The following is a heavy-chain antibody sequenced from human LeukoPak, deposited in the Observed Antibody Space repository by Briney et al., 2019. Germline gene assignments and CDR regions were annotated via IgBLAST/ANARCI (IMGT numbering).Heavy chain of an antibody. CDR3: AKGPDWLNSNYYYYGMDV. CDR2: VYSGGQT. Sequence: GGSLRLSCAASGFTVNSKYMSWVRQAPGTGLEWVSVVYSGGQTYYADSVKGRFTISRDISKNTLYLQMNSLRAEDTAVYYCAKGPDWLNSNYYYYGMDVWGQGTTVTVSS. J-gene: IGHJ6*02. CDR1: GFTVNSKY. V-gene: IGHV3-53*05. D-gene: IGHD3-9*01.